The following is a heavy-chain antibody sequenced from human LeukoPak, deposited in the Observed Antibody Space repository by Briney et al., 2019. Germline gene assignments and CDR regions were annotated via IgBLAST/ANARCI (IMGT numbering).Heavy chain of an antibody. CDR1: GLTFSSYA. CDR3: ARVVGSIGFDY. Sequence: GGSLRLSCAASGLTFSSYAMSWVRQAPGKGLEWVSAISGSGSSTYYADSVKGRFTISRDNSKNTLYLQMNSLRAEDTAVYYCARVVGSIGFDYWGQGTLVTVSS. V-gene: IGHV3-23*01. CDR2: ISGSGSST. D-gene: IGHD1-26*01. J-gene: IGHJ4*02.